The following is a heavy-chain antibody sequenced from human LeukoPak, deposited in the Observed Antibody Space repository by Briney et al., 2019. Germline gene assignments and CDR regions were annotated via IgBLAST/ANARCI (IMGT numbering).Heavy chain of an antibody. CDR2: IKQDGSEK. J-gene: IGHJ4*02. CDR3: AKDQTDDYGGNSGLFDY. Sequence: GGSLRLSCAASGFTFSSYWMSWVRQAPGKGLEWVANIKQDGSEKYYVDSVKGRFTISRDNAKNSLYLQMNSLRAEDTAVYYCAKDQTDDYGGNSGLFDYWGQGTLVTVSS. D-gene: IGHD4-23*01. V-gene: IGHV3-7*01. CDR1: GFTFSSYW.